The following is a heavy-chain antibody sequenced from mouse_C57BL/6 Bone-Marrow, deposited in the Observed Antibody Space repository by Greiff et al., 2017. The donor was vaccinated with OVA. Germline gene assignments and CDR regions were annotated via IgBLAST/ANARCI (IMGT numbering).Heavy chain of an antibody. CDR2: IDPETGGT. V-gene: IGHV1-15*01. CDR1: GYTFTDYE. J-gene: IGHJ2*01. Sequence: VQLQQSGAELVRPGASVTLSCKASGYTFTDYEMHWVKQTPVHGLEWIGAIDPETGGTAYNQKFKGKAILTADKSSSTAYMELRSLTSEDSAVYYCTRDLHFDDFDYWGQGTTLTVSS. CDR3: TRDLHFDDFDY.